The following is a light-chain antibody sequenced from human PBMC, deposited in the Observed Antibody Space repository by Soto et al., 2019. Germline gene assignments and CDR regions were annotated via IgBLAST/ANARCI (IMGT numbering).Light chain of an antibody. Sequence: EIVLTQSPGTLSLSPGERATLSCRASQSVSSSYLAWYQQKPGQAPRLLIYGASTRAPGFPARFSGSGSGTDFTLTISSLEPEDFAVYYCQQRSTWPPFSFGPGTKVDI. CDR1: QSVSSSY. J-gene: IGKJ3*01. CDR2: GAS. V-gene: IGKV3D-20*02. CDR3: QQRSTWPPFS.